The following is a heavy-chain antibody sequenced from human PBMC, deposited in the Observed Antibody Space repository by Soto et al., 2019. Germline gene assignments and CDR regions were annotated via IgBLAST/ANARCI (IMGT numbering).Heavy chain of an antibody. CDR3: ARIRWIREYYFDC. J-gene: IGHJ4*02. Sequence: QVTLKESGPVLVKPTETLTLTCTVSGFSLSNTRMGVSWIRQPPGKALEWLAHIFSNDAKSYSRSLKSRLTLSKDTSKTQVVLTVTNVDPVDTATYYCARIRWIREYYFDCWGQGTLVAVSS. CDR1: GFSLSNTRMG. CDR2: IFSNDAK. D-gene: IGHD5-18*01. V-gene: IGHV2-26*01.